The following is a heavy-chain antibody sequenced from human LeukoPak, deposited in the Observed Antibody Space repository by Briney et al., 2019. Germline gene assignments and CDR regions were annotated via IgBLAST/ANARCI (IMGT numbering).Heavy chain of an antibody. CDR2: ISWNSDHV. J-gene: IGHJ6*02. CDR3: AKDINWGYCGHFYGMDV. V-gene: IGHV3-9*01. CDR1: GFNFDDNA. Sequence: GGSLRLSCAASGFNFDDNAMHWVRQAPRKGLEWVAGISWNSDHVVYADSVKGRFTISRDNAKYSLYLQMNGLRPDDTALYFWAKDINWGYCGHFYGMDVWGQGTTVTVSS. D-gene: IGHD7-27*01.